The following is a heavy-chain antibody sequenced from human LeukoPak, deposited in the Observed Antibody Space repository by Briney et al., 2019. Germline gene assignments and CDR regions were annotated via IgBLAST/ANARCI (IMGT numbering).Heavy chain of an antibody. J-gene: IGHJ4*02. V-gene: IGHV3-48*01. CDR3: ARRFDL. CDR2: ITGDTSTI. Sequence: GGSLRLSCAASGFSFSTYSMNWVRQAPGKGLEWVSYITGDTSTIYYADSVKGRFTISRDNTENSLYLQMNGLRAEDTAVYYCARRFDLWGQGTLVTVSS. CDR1: GFSFSTYS.